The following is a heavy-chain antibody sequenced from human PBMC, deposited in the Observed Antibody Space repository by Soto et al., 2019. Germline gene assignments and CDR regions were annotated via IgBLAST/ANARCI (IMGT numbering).Heavy chain of an antibody. Sequence: LRLSCATSGFTFRHYAMSWVRQAPGKGLEWVSSISSSSSYIYCADSVKGRFTISRDNAKNSLYLQMNSLRAEDTAVYYCARESPSYSGSYVDYWGQGTLVTVSS. J-gene: IGHJ4*02. CDR1: GFTFRHYA. D-gene: IGHD1-26*01. CDR3: ARESPSYSGSYVDY. CDR2: ISSSSSYI. V-gene: IGHV3-21*01.